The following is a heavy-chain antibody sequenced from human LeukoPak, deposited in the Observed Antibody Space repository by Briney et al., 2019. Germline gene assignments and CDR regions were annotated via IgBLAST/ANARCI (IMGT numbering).Heavy chain of an antibody. CDR2: IYYSGST. V-gene: IGHV4-31*03. D-gene: IGHD6-6*01. Sequence: PSETLSLTCTVSGGSISSGGYYWSWIRQHPGKGLEWIGYIYYSGSTYYNPSLKGRVTISVDTSKNQFSLKLSSVTAADTAVYYCARPGSSSSRYYYYYGMDVWGQGTTVTVSS. CDR1: GGSISSGGYY. CDR3: ARPGSSSSRYYYYYGMDV. J-gene: IGHJ6*02.